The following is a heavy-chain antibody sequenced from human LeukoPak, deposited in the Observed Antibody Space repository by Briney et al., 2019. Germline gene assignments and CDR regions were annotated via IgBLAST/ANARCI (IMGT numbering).Heavy chain of an antibody. D-gene: IGHD3-10*01. Sequence: SETLPLTCAVYGGSFSGYYWSWIRQPPGKGLEWIGEINHSGSTNYNPSLKSRVTISVDTSKNQFSLKLSSVTAADTAVYYCARGLPYYYGSGSFLAGMDVWGQGTTVTVSS. J-gene: IGHJ6*02. CDR1: GGSFSGYY. CDR2: INHSGST. V-gene: IGHV4-34*01. CDR3: ARGLPYYYGSGSFLAGMDV.